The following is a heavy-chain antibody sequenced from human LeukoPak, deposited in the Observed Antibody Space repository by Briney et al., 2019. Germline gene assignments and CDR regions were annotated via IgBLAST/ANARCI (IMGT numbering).Heavy chain of an antibody. D-gene: IGHD6-13*01. CDR1: GFTFSSYS. Sequence: PGGSLRLSCAASGFTFSSYSMNWVRQAPGKGLEWVSSISSSSSYIYYADSVKGRFTISRDNAKNSLYLQMNSLRAEDTAVYYCARSGGGHSSSWYDAFDIWGQGTMVTVSS. CDR3: ARSGGGHSSSWYDAFDI. CDR2: ISSSSSYI. J-gene: IGHJ3*02. V-gene: IGHV3-21*01.